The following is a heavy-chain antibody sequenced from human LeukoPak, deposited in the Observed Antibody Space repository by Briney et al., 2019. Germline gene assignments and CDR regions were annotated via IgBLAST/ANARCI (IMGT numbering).Heavy chain of an antibody. J-gene: IGHJ4*02. D-gene: IGHD3-10*01. CDR2: ISGSGSST. CDR3: AKGPMVRGDYSYYFDY. CDR1: GFTFSSYA. V-gene: IGHV3-23*01. Sequence: GRSLRLSCAASGFTFSSYAMSWVRQAPGKGLEWVSAISGSGSSTYYADSVKGRFTISRDNSKNTLYLQMNSLRAEDTAVYYCAKGPMVRGDYSYYFDYWGQGTLVTVSS.